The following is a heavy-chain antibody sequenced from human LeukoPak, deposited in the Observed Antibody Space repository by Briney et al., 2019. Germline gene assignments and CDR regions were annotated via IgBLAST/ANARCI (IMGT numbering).Heavy chain of an antibody. CDR3: ARGGIAPYYYGMDV. V-gene: IGHV4-30-2*01. D-gene: IGHD6-13*01. CDR1: GGSISSGGYS. CDR2: IYHSGST. J-gene: IGHJ6*02. Sequence: SETLSLTCAVSGGSISSGGYSWSWIRQPPGKGLEWIGYIYHSGSTYYNPSLKSRVTISVDRSKNQFSLKLSSVTAADTAVYYCARGGIAPYYYGMDVWGQGTTVTVSS.